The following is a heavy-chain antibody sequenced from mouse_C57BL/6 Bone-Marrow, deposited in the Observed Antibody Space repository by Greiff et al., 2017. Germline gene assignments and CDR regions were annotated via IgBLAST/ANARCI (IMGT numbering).Heavy chain of an antibody. V-gene: IGHV1-69*01. Sequence: QVQLQQPGAELVMPGASVKLSCKASGYTFTSYWMHWVKQRPGQGLEWIGEIDPSDSYTNYNQKFKGKSTLTVDKSSSTAYMQLSSLTFEDSAVYYCAREGWPSYYFDYWGQGTTLTVSS. CDR2: IDPSDSYT. CDR3: AREGWPSYYFDY. J-gene: IGHJ2*01. D-gene: IGHD2-3*01. CDR1: GYTFTSYW.